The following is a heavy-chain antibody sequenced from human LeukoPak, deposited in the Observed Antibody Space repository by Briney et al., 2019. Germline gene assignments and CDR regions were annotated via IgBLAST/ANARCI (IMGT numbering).Heavy chain of an antibody. CDR3: ASIPFGVVINDAFDI. V-gene: IGHV3-48*01. CDR1: GFTFSSYG. D-gene: IGHD3-3*01. J-gene: IGHJ3*02. Sequence: PGGSLRLSCAASGFTFSSYGMNWVRQAPGKGLEWVSYISSSSSTIYYADSVKGRFTISRDNAKNSLYLQMNSLRAEDTAVYYCASIPFGVVINDAFDIWGQGTMVTVSS. CDR2: ISSSSSTI.